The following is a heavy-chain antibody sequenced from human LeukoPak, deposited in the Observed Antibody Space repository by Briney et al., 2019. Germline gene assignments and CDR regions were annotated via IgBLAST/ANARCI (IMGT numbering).Heavy chain of an antibody. CDR3: ARDHGDYVGY. CDR2: IVPILNMP. D-gene: IGHD4-17*01. V-gene: IGHV1-69*04. Sequence: GASVKVSCKASGGTFSTYAISWVRQAPGQGLEWMGRIVPILNMPNYARKFQGRVTITADKSTGTAYMELSSLRSEDTAIYYCARDHGDYVGYWGQGVLVTVSS. CDR1: GGTFSTYA. J-gene: IGHJ4*02.